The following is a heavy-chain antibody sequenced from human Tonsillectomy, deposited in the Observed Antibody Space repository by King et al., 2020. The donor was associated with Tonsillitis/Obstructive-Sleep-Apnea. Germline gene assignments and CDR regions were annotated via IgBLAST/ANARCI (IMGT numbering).Heavy chain of an antibody. CDR3: ARLETARPEHYYYYMDV. J-gene: IGHJ6*03. Sequence: QLVQSGAEVKKPGESLKISCKGSGYSFTSYWIGWVRQMPGKGLEWTGIIYPGDSDTRYSPSFQGQVTISADKSISTAYLQWSSLKASDTAMYYCARLETARPEHYYYYMDVWGKGTTVTVSS. CDR1: GYSFTSYW. V-gene: IGHV5-51*01. D-gene: IGHD6-6*01. CDR2: IYPGDSDT.